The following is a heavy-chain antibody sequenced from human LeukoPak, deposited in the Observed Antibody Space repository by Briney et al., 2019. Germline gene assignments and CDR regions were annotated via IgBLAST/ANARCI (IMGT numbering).Heavy chain of an antibody. Sequence: GRSLRLSCAASGFPFDDYAMHWVRQAPGKGLEWVSGISWNSGTIGYADSVKGRFTISRDNAKNSLYLQMTNLRAEDTAVYYCARDSNDNYYVYWGQGTLVTVSS. D-gene: IGHD2-8*01. CDR2: ISWNSGTI. CDR1: GFPFDDYA. J-gene: IGHJ4*02. CDR3: ARDSNDNYYVY. V-gene: IGHV3-9*01.